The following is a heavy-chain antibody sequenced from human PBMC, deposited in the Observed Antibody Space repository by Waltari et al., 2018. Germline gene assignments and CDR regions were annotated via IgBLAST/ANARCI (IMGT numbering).Heavy chain of an antibody. CDR1: RFGSSHSA. J-gene: IGHJ5*02. CDR3: TRDLYGSGGDWFDP. V-gene: IGHV3-21*03. CDR2: IGGGSRSYI. D-gene: IGHD3-10*01. Sequence: ELQLVESGGGLVKPGGSLRLTCAASRFGSSHSAMNWVRQAPGKGLEWVSSIGGGSRSYIFYADSVKGRFTVSRDNAKNSLYLQMNSLRAGDTAVYYCTRDLYGSGGDWFDPWGQGTLVTVSS.